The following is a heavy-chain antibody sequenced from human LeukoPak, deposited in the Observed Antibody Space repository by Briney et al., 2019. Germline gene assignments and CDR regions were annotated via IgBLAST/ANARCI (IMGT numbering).Heavy chain of an antibody. CDR2: INPSGGST. D-gene: IGHD2-8*01. V-gene: IGHV1-46*01. CDR3: AREGYCTNGVCYSAELLYYYYMDV. CDR1: GYTFTSYY. J-gene: IGHJ6*03. Sequence: ASVKVSCKASGYTFTSYYMHWVRQAPGQGLEWMGIINPSGGSTSYAQKFQGRVTMTRDMSTSTVYMELSSLRSEDTAVYYCAREGYCTNGVCYSAELLYYYYMDVWGKGTTVTVSS.